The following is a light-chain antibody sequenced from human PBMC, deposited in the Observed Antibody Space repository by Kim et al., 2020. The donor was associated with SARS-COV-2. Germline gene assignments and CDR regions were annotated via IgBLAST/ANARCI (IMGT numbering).Light chain of an antibody. V-gene: IGLV1-44*01. CDR1: SSNIGSNT. CDR2: SNN. J-gene: IGLJ3*02. CDR3: AAWDDSLNGRV. Sequence: GQSVTITCSGSSSNIGSNTVNWYQQRPGTAPKLLIYSNNQRPSGVPDRFSGSKSGTSASLAISGLQSEDEADYYCAAWDDSLNGRVFGGGTKLTVL.